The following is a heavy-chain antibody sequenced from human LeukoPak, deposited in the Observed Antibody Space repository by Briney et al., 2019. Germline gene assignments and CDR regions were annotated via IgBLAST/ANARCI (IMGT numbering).Heavy chain of an antibody. J-gene: IGHJ5*02. CDR1: GYTFTSYG. Sequence: PGASVKVSCKASGYTFTSYGISWVRQAPGQGLEWMGWISAYNGNTNYAQKLQGRVTMTTDTSTSTAYMELSSLRSEDTAVYYCARLRRLGRIHSIHNWFDPWGQGTLVTVSS. V-gene: IGHV1-18*01. D-gene: IGHD7-27*01. CDR3: ARLRRLGRIHSIHNWFDP. CDR2: ISAYNGNT.